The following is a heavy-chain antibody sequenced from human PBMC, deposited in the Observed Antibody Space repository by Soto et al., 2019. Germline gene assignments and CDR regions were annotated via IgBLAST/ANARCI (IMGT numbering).Heavy chain of an antibody. D-gene: IGHD4-17*01. CDR1: VYSISSSYY. V-gene: IGHV4-38-2*01. CDR2: INHSGNT. Sequence: SETLSLTCLVSVYSISSSYYCAGVRQHPGKGLEWIGSINHSGNTYYNPSLKSRVTISVDTSKNQVSLKLSSVTAADTAVYYCARSGDDYGSYIDYWGQGTLVTVSS. CDR3: ARSGDDYGSYIDY. J-gene: IGHJ4*02.